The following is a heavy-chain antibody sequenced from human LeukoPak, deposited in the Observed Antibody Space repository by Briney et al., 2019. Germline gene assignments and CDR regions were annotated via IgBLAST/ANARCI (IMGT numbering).Heavy chain of an antibody. V-gene: IGHV1-2*02. CDR1: GYTFTGYY. CDR2: INPNSGGT. CDR3: ARDRFTIEVGATTRLDY. Sequence: GASVKVSCKASGYTFTGYYMHWVRQAPGQGLEWMGWINPNSGGTNYAQKFQGRVTMTRDTSISTAYMELSRLRSDDTAVYYCARDRFTIEVGATTRLDYWGQGTLVTVSS. J-gene: IGHJ4*02. D-gene: IGHD1-26*01.